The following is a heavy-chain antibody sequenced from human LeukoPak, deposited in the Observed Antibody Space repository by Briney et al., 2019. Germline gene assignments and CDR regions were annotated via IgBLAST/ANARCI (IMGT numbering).Heavy chain of an antibody. CDR3: ARGPDGYCSSASCHHYSDH. D-gene: IGHD2-2*03. CDR1: GGSISSYY. V-gene: IGHV4-59*12. Sequence: SETLSLTCTVSGGSISSYYWSWIRQPPGKGLEWIGYIYYSGSTNYNPSLKSRVTISIDTSKNQFSLKLNSVTAADTGVYYCARGPDGYCSSASCHHYSDHWGQGTLVSVSS. J-gene: IGHJ4*02. CDR2: IYYSGST.